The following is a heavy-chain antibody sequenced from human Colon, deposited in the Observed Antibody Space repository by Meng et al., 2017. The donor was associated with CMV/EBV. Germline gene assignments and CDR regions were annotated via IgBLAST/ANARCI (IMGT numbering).Heavy chain of an antibody. CDR3: AKLFGMAVWCFDY. J-gene: IGHJ4*02. Sequence: EGAGCGFGVGLVQPGGSLRLYCVGSGFTFNNYAMSWVRQAPGKGLEWVSTVSKGGSMKYYADSVKGRFTISRDNSKNTLYLQMNSLRAEDTAVYYCAKLFGMAVWCFDYWGQGTLVTVSS. V-gene: IGHV3-23*01. CDR1: GFTFNNYA. D-gene: IGHD3-3*01. CDR2: VSKGGSMK.